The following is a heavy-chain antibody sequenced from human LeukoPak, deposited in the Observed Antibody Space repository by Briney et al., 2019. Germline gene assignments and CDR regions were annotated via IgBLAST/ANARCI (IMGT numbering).Heavy chain of an antibody. J-gene: IGHJ4*02. CDR2: ISYDGNKE. V-gene: IGHV3-30*18. D-gene: IGHD5-24*01. CDR1: GFTFNTFG. CDR3: AKSGYNRFDY. Sequence: TGRSLRLSCAASGFTFNTFGIHWVRQAPGKGLDWVAVISYDGNKEYYADSVKGRFTISRDNSKNTLYLQMNSLRAEDTAVYYCAKSGYNRFDYWGQGTRVTVSS.